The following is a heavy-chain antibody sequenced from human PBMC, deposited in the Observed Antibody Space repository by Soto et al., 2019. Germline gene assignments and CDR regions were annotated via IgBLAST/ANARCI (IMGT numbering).Heavy chain of an antibody. Sequence: QVQLVESGGGVVQPGRSLRLSCAASGFTFSNYAMYWVRQAPGKGLEWVAVISYDGNNKYYADSVKGRFTISRDTSKNTLYLQMNRLRAEDTAVYYWARAGCEGGTCYTLVGLRYGMDVWGQGTTVTVS. J-gene: IGHJ6*02. CDR2: ISYDGNNK. D-gene: IGHD2-15*01. V-gene: IGHV3-30-3*01. CDR3: ARAGCEGGTCYTLVGLRYGMDV. CDR1: GFTFSNYA.